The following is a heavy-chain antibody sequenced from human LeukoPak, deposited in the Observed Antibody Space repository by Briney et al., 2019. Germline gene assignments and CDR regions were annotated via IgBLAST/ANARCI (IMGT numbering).Heavy chain of an antibody. CDR1: GFTFSTYW. CDR2: VSADGSST. J-gene: IGHJ5*02. Sequence: PGWSLRLSCPASGFTFSTYWMHWLRQAPGKGLVWVSRVSADGSSTTYADSVKGRFTISKDNAKNTLYLRMNSLRAEDTAIYYCARGPISSNPGTWGQGTLVTVSS. D-gene: IGHD2-2*01. CDR3: ARGPISSNPGT. V-gene: IGHV3-74*01.